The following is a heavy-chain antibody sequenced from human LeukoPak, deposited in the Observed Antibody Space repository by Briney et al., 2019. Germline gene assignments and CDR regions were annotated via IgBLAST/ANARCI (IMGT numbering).Heavy chain of an antibody. J-gene: IGHJ5*02. V-gene: IGHV1-69*01. Sequence: SVKVSCKASGGTFSSYAISWVRQAPGQGLEWMGGIIPIFGTANYAQKFQGRVTITADESTSTAYMELSSLRSEDTAVYYCARARYKQWLVFDWFDPWGQGTLVTVFS. CDR2: IIPIFGTA. D-gene: IGHD6-19*01. CDR1: GGTFSSYA. CDR3: ARARYKQWLVFDWFDP.